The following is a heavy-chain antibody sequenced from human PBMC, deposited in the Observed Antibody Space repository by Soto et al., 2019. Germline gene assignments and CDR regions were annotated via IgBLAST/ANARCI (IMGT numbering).Heavy chain of an antibody. D-gene: IGHD6-19*01. V-gene: IGHV1-18*01. J-gene: IGHJ4*02. CDR3: ARDRYTSGWYGGEY. Sequence: QVQLVQSGAEVKKPGASVKVSCKASGYTFTNYGISWVRQAPGQGLEWMGWISAYNGNTNYAQKYQGRVTRTTATCTSAVCMELRSLRSDDTAVHYCARDRYTSGWYGGEYWGQGTLVTVSP. CDR1: GYTFTNYG. CDR2: ISAYNGNT.